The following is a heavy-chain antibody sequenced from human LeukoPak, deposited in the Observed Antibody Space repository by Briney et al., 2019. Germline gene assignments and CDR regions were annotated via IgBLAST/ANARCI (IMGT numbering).Heavy chain of an antibody. V-gene: IGHV1-69*13. Sequence: SVKVSCKASGGTFSSYAISWVRQAPGQGLEWMGGIIPIFGTANYAQKFQGRVTITADESTSTAYMELSSLRSEDTAVYYCARDCGTYYYDSSDYVSGYYYYYGLDVWGQGTTVTVSS. CDR2: IIPIFGTA. CDR3: ARDCGTYYYDSSDYVSGYYYYYGLDV. D-gene: IGHD3-22*01. J-gene: IGHJ6*02. CDR1: GGTFSSYA.